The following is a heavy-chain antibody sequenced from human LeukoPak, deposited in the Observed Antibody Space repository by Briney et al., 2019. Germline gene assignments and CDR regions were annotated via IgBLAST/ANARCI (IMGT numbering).Heavy chain of an antibody. CDR2: ISHSGST. Sequence: SETLSLTCAVSGYTISSGYYWGWIRQPPGKRLEWSGSISHSGSTYYNPSLKSRVTISVDTSKNQFSLKLSSVTAADTAVYYCARHVGVVNGNSYYFDYWGQGTLVTVSS. D-gene: IGHD3-3*01. CDR3: ARHVGVVNGNSYYFDY. J-gene: IGHJ4*02. V-gene: IGHV4-38-2*01. CDR1: GYTISSGYY.